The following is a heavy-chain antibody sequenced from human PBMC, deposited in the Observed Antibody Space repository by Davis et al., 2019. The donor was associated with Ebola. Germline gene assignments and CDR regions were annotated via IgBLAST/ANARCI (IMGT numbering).Heavy chain of an antibody. Sequence: GESLKISCAASGFTFSSYWMSWVRQAPGKGLEWVANIKRDGSEKYYVDSVKGRFTISRDNAKNSLYLQMNSLRAEDTAVYYCARDSDIVVVVENYGMDVWGQGTTVTVSS. CDR1: GFTFSSYW. CDR3: ARDSDIVVVVENYGMDV. V-gene: IGHV3-7*01. D-gene: IGHD2-15*01. J-gene: IGHJ6*02. CDR2: IKRDGSEK.